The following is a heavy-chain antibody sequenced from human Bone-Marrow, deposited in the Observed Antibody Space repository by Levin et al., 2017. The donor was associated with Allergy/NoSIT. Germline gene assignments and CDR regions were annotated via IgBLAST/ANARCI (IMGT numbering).Heavy chain of an antibody. CDR3: ASIGGVMGRWFDT. CDR2: IDPSDSYT. D-gene: IGHD3-16*01. V-gene: IGHV5-10-1*01. J-gene: IGHJ5*02. Sequence: GGSLRLSCKGSGYSFTSYWISWVRQMPGKGLEWMGRIDPSDSYTNYSPSFQGHVTISADKSISTAYLQWSSLKASDTAMYYCASIGGVMGRWFDTWGQGTLVTVSS. CDR1: GYSFTSYW.